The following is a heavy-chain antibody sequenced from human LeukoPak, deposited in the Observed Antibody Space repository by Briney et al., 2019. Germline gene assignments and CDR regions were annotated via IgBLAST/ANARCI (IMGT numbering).Heavy chain of an antibody. CDR2: IYYSGST. V-gene: IGHV4-39*01. Sequence: PSETLSLTCTVSGGSISSSSYYWGWIRQPPGKGLEWIGSIYYSGSTYYNPSLKSRVTISVDTSKNQFSLKLSSVTAADTAVYYCARLTPELVTIDYWGQGTLVTVSS. CDR1: GGSISSSSYY. CDR3: ARLTPELVTIDY. D-gene: IGHD6-13*01. J-gene: IGHJ4*02.